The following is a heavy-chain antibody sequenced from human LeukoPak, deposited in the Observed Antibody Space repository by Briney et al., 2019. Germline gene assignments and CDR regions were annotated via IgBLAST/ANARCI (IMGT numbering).Heavy chain of an antibody. CDR3: ARAVTTVILFDY. CDR2: INHSGST. Sequence: SETLSVTCAVYGGSFSVYYWSWIRQPPGKGREWIGEINHSGSTNYNPSLTRRVTITVDTSRNQFSLKLSSVTAADTAVYYCARAVTTVILFDYWGQGTLVTVSS. D-gene: IGHD4-11*01. CDR1: GGSFSVYY. J-gene: IGHJ4*02. V-gene: IGHV4-34*01.